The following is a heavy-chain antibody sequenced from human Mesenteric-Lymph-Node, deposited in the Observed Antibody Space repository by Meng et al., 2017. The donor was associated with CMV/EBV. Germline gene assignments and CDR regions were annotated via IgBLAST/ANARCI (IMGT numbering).Heavy chain of an antibody. Sequence: GESLKISCAASGFTFSNAWMSWVRQAPGKGLEWVGRIKSKTDGGTTDYAAPVKGRFTISRDDSKNTLYLQMNSLKTEDTAVYYCTTGPPLRYFDWSVGYYYGMDVWGQGTTVTVSS. D-gene: IGHD3-9*01. CDR2: IKSKTDGGTT. CDR3: TTGPPLRYFDWSVGYYYGMDV. CDR1: GFTFSNAW. J-gene: IGHJ6*02. V-gene: IGHV3-15*01.